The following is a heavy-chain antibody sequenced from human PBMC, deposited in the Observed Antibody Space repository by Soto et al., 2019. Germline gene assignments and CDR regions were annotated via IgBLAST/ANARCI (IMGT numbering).Heavy chain of an antibody. J-gene: IGHJ4*02. CDR2: IRSKAYGGTT. CDR1: GFTFGDYA. V-gene: IGHV3-49*03. Sequence: GGSLRLSCTASGFTFGDYAMSWFRQAPGKGLEWVGFIRSKAYGGTTEYAASVKGRFTISRDASKRIAYLQMNSLKTEDTAVYYCTRDVGPPPGYSSGWYVKPRYYFDYWGQGTLVTVSS. CDR3: TRDVGPPPGYSSGWYVKPRYYFDY. D-gene: IGHD6-19*01.